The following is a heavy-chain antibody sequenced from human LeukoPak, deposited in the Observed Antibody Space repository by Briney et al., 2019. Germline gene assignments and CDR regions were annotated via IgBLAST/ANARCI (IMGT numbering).Heavy chain of an antibody. Sequence: SETLSLTCTVSGGSISSYYWSWIRQPPGKGLEWIGYIYYSGSTNYNPSLKSRVTISVDTSKNQFSLKLSSVTAADTAVYYCARSGGSGSYRPIEYYYYYMDVWGKGTTVTISS. V-gene: IGHV4-59*12. D-gene: IGHD3-10*01. CDR2: IYYSGST. CDR3: ARSGGSGSYRPIEYYYYYMDV. CDR1: GGSISSYY. J-gene: IGHJ6*03.